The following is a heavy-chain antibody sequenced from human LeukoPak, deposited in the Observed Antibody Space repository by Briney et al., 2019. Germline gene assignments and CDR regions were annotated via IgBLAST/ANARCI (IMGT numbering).Heavy chain of an antibody. CDR1: GGSISSGGYY. CDR2: IYYSGST. CDR3: ARDLLTTLDY. Sequence: SQTLSLTCTVSGGSISSGGYYWSWIRQHPGKGLEWIGYIYYSGSTYYNPSLKSRVTISVDTSKNQFSLKLSSVTAADTVVYYCARDLLTTLDYWGQGTLVTVSS. D-gene: IGHD2-15*01. V-gene: IGHV4-31*03. J-gene: IGHJ4*02.